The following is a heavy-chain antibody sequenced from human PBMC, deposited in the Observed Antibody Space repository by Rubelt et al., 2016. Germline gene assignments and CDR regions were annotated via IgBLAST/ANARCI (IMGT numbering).Heavy chain of an antibody. D-gene: IGHD4/OR15-4a*01. J-gene: IGHJ3*02. V-gene: IGHV4-59*01. Sequence: QVQLQESGPGLVKPSETLSLTCTVSGGSISSYYWSWIRQPPGKGLEWIGYIYYSGSTNYNPSLKRRVTISVDTSKNQVSLKLSSVTAADTAVYYCARDGTLGGIDAFDIWGQGTMVTVSS. CDR1: GGSISSYY. CDR3: ARDGTLGGIDAFDI. CDR2: IYYSGST.